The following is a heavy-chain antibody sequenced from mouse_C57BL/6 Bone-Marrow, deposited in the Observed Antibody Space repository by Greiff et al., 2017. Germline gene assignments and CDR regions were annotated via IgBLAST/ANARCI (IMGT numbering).Heavy chain of an antibody. J-gene: IGHJ2*01. CDR2: INPYNGGT. Sequence: EVKVVESGPVLVKPGASVKMSCKASGYTFTDYYMNWVKQSHGKSLEWIGVINPYNGGTSYNQKFKGKATLTVDKSSSTAYMELNSLTSEDSAVYYCARDGYYDYWGQGTTLTVSS. V-gene: IGHV1-19*01. CDR1: GYTFTDYY. D-gene: IGHD2-3*01. CDR3: ARDGYYDY.